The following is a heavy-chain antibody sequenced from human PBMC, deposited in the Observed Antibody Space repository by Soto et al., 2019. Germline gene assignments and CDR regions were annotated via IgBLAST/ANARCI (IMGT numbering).Heavy chain of an antibody. Sequence: SETLSLTCAVSGGSISSSNWWSWVRQPPGKGLEWIGEIYHSGSTNYNPSLKSRVTISVDKSKNQFSLKLSSVTAADTAVYYCARARIRYFDWLLTYYYGMDVWGQGTTVTVSS. CDR1: GGSISSSNW. CDR3: ARARIRYFDWLLTYYYGMDV. J-gene: IGHJ6*02. V-gene: IGHV4-4*02. CDR2: IYHSGST. D-gene: IGHD3-9*01.